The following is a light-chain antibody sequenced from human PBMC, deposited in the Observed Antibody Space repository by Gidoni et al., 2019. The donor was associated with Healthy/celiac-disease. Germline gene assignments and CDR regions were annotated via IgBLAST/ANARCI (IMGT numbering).Light chain of an antibody. CDR1: SSDVGGYNY. CDR2: DVS. J-gene: IGLJ3*02. V-gene: IGLV2-11*01. CDR3: CSYAGSYTLV. Sequence: QSALTQPRSVSGSPGQSVTIYCTGTSSDVGGYNYVSWYQQHPGKAPKLMMYDVSKRPSGVHDRFSGYKSGNTASLTISGLQAEDEADYYGCSYAGSYTLVFGGGTKLTVL.